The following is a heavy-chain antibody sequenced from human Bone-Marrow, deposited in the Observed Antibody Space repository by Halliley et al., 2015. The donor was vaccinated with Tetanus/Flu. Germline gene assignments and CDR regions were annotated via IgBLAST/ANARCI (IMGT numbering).Heavy chain of an antibody. CDR2: IYYSGST. Sequence: TLSLTCTVSGGSISSGGYYWSWIRQHPGKGLEWIGDIYYSGSTYYNPSLQSRVTTSVDTSKNQFSLKMTSVTAADTAVYYCARGLGDRGYCSSGSCYSYSGMDVWGQGTTVTVSS. CDR3: ARGLGDRGYCSSGSCYSYSGMDV. CDR1: GGSISSGGYY. V-gene: IGHV4-31*03. J-gene: IGHJ6*02. D-gene: IGHD2-15*01.